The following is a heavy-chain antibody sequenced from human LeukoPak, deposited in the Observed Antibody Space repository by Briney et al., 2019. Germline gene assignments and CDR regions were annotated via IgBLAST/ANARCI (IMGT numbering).Heavy chain of an antibody. D-gene: IGHD2-15*01. V-gene: IGHV4-61*02. J-gene: IGHJ4*02. CDR1: GGSISSGSYY. CDR2: IYTSGST. Sequence: SQTLSLTCTVSGGSISSGSYYWSWIRQPAGKGLEWIGRIYTSGSTYYNPSLKSRVTISVDTSKNQFSLKLSSVTAADTAVYYCARVAAKTVEYWGQGTLVTVSS. CDR3: ARVAAKTVEY.